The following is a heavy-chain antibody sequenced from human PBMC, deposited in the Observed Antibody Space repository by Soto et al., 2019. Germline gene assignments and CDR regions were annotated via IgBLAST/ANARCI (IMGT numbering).Heavy chain of an antibody. CDR3: AKAYYGLSPSHMDV. V-gene: IGHV3-23*01. J-gene: IGHJ6*03. Sequence: EVQLLESGGDLVQPGGSLRLSCAASGFTFSSYAMSWVSQAPGKGLEWVSGISGSGASTNYADSVKGRFTISRDNSKKTLYLQMNSLRAEDTAVFYCAKAYYGLSPSHMDVWGKGTTVTVSS. CDR1: GFTFSSYA. CDR2: ISGSGAST. D-gene: IGHD3-10*01.